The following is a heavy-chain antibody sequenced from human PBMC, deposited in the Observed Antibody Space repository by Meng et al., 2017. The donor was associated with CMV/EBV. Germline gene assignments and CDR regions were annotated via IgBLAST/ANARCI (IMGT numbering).Heavy chain of an antibody. J-gene: IGHJ6*02. D-gene: IGHD2-15*01. CDR1: GYTFTGYY. V-gene: IGHV1-2*02. Sequence: ASVKVSCKASGYTFTGYYMHWVRQAPGQGLEWMGWINPNSGGTNYAQKFQGRVTMTRDTSISTAYMELSRLRFDDTAVYYCASGSRDSVYYYYGMDVWGQGTTVTVSS. CDR2: INPNSGGT. CDR3: ASGSRDSVYYYYGMDV.